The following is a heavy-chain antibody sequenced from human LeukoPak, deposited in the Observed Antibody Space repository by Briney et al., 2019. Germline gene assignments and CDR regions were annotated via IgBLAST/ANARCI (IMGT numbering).Heavy chain of an antibody. D-gene: IGHD6-25*01. CDR3: ARGRDRWDRLDDAFDI. J-gene: IGHJ3*02. Sequence: GGSLRLSCAASGFTFSSYDMHWVRQATGKGLEWVSAIGTAGDTYYPGPVKGRFTISRENAKNSLYLQMNSLRAGDTAVYYCARGRDRWDRLDDAFDIWGQGTMVTVSS. CDR2: IGTAGDT. CDR1: GFTFSSYD. V-gene: IGHV3-13*01.